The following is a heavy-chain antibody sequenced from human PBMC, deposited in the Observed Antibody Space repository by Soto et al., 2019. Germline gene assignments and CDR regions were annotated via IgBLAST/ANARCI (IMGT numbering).Heavy chain of an antibody. Sequence: QVQLVQSGAEVKKPGSSVKVSYKASGGTFSSYTISWVRQAPGQGLEWMGRIIPILGIANYAQKFQGRVTITADKSTSTAYMELSSLRSEDTAVYYCASTMVRGVSTDYWGQGTLVTVSS. V-gene: IGHV1-69*02. CDR2: IIPILGIA. CDR3: ASTMVRGVSTDY. J-gene: IGHJ4*02. D-gene: IGHD3-10*01. CDR1: GGTFSSYT.